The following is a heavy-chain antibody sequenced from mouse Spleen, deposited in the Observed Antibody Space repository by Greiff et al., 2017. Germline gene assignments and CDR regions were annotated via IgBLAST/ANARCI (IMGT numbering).Heavy chain of an antibody. V-gene: IGHV14-1*01. Sequence: EVQLQQSGAELVRPGASVKLSCTASGFNIKDYYMHWVKQRPEQGLEWIGRIDPEDGDTEYAPKFQGKATMTADPSSNTAYLQLSSLTSEDTAVYYCTTAYYSNYVDWYFDVWGAGTTVTVSS. CDR1: GFNIKDYY. J-gene: IGHJ1*01. CDR3: TTAYYSNYVDWYFDV. D-gene: IGHD2-5*01. CDR2: IDPEDGDT.